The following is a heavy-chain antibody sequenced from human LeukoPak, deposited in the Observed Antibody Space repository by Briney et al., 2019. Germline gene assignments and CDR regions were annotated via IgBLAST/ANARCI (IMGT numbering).Heavy chain of an antibody. CDR2: INHSGST. V-gene: IGHV4-34*01. Sequence: PSETLSLTCAVYGGSFSGYYWSWLRQPPGKGLEWIGEINHSGSTNYNPSLKSRVTISVDTSKNQFSLKPSSVTAEDTAVYYCARRGSGYYYYLSYYMNVWGKGTTVTVSS. CDR1: GGSFSGYY. J-gene: IGHJ6*03. D-gene: IGHD3-22*01. CDR3: ARRGSGYYYYLSYYMNV.